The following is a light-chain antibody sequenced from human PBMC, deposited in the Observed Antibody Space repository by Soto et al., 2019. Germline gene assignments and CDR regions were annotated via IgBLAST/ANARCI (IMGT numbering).Light chain of an antibody. Sequence: MVLIQLQLSLPVTPGEAASISCRSSQSLLHSNGYNYLDWYVQKPGQSPQLLIYLTSNRASGVPDRFSGSGSGTDFSLKISRVEAEDVGLYYCMQALEIPLPFGGGTKVAIK. CDR3: MQALEIPLP. J-gene: IGKJ4*01. CDR2: LTS. V-gene: IGKV2-28*01. CDR1: QSLLHSNGYNY.